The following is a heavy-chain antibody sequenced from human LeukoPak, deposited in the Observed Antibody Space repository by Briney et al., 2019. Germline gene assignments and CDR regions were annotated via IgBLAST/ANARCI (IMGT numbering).Heavy chain of an antibody. D-gene: IGHD6-19*01. CDR1: GFTFSSYA. CDR2: TSGTGAST. CDR3: AKVAYSRMAVAGQRILDY. V-gene: IGHV3-23*01. Sequence: GGSLRLSCVASGFTFSSYAMSWVRQAPGKGLEWVSGTSGTGASTYYADSVKGRFTISRDNSENTLYLQMNSLRAEDTAVYYCAKVAYSRMAVAGQRILDYWGQGTLVTVSS. J-gene: IGHJ4*02.